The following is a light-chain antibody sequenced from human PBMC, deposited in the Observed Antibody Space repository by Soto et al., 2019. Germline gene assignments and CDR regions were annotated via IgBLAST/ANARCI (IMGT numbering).Light chain of an antibody. CDR3: QQYGTSYT. CDR1: QSVSSSY. J-gene: IGKJ2*01. CDR2: SAS. Sequence: EIVLTQSPGTLSLPPGERATLSCRASQSVSSSYLAWYQQKPGQAPRLLIYSASSRATGIPDRFSGSGSGTDFTLTISRLEPEDFAVYYCQQYGTSYTFGQGTKLEIK. V-gene: IGKV3-20*01.